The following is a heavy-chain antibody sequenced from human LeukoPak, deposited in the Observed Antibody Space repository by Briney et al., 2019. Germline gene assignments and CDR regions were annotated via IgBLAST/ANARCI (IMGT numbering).Heavy chain of an antibody. CDR1: GYTFTSYG. D-gene: IGHD3-22*01. Sequence: GASVKVSCKASGYTFTSYGISWVRQAPGQGLEWMGWISAYNGNTNYAQKLQGRVTMTTDTSTSTAYMELRSLRSDDTAVYYCASAPVYYDSSGYLKHWGQGTLVTVSS. V-gene: IGHV1-18*01. J-gene: IGHJ4*02. CDR3: ASAPVYYDSSGYLKH. CDR2: ISAYNGNT.